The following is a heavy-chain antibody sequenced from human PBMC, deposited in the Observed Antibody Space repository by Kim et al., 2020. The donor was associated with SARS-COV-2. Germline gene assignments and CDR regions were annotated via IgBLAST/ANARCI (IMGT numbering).Heavy chain of an antibody. CDR1: GGSFSGYY. D-gene: IGHD4-4*01. CDR3: ARALYLYSNYLGLWFDP. V-gene: IGHV4-34*01. Sequence: SETLSLTCAVYGGSFSGYYWSWIRQPPGKGLEWIGEINHSGSTNYNPCLKSRVTISVDTSKNQFSLKLSSVTAADTAVYYCARALYLYSNYLGLWFDPWGQGTLVTVSS. CDR2: INHSGST. J-gene: IGHJ5*02.